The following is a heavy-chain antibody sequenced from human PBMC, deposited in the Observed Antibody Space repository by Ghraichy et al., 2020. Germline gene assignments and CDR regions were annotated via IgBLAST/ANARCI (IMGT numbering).Heavy chain of an antibody. D-gene: IGHD1-14*01. V-gene: IGHV3-48*02. CDR2: ISSSGNTI. J-gene: IGHJ4*02. CDR3: TRQSPGASGY. CDR1: GFTFNTYS. Sequence: LSLTCAASGFTFNTYSMNWVRQAPGKGLEWVSYISSSGNTIYYANSVKGRFTISRDNAKNSLYLQMNSLRDEDTGVYYCTRQSPGASGYWGQGTLVTVSS.